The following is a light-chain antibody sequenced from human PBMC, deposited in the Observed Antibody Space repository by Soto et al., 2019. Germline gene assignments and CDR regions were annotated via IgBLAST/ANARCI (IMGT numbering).Light chain of an antibody. J-gene: IGLJ1*01. CDR2: DVS. V-gene: IGLV2-11*01. Sequence: QSLLTHPRSLSGSPGQSVTISCTGTSSDVGGYNYVSWYQQHPGKAPKLMIYDVSKRPSGVPDRFSGSKSGNTASLTISGLQAEDEADYYCCSYAGSYTSPYVFGTGTKV. CDR1: SSDVGGYNY. CDR3: CSYAGSYTSPYV.